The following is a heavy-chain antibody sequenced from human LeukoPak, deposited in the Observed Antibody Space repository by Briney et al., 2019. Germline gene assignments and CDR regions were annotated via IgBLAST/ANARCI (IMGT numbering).Heavy chain of an antibody. Sequence: GGSLRLSCVASGFIFSRYGMHWLRQAPGKGLKWVCFISWDGDNIHYADSVKGRFPISRDNSKNSLYLQMNSLRTEDTALYYCAKSAARLVSNYYYYMDVWGKGTTVTVSS. J-gene: IGHJ6*03. V-gene: IGHV3-43*01. D-gene: IGHD6-6*01. CDR3: AKSAARLVSNYYYYMDV. CDR1: GFIFSRYG. CDR2: ISWDGDNI.